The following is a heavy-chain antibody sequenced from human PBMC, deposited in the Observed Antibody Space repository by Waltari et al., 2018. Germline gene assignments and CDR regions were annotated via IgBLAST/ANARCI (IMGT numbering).Heavy chain of an antibody. CDR1: GGSFSGYY. J-gene: IGHJ4*02. V-gene: IGHV4-34*01. D-gene: IGHD5-18*01. CDR3: ARYRRGYSYGFDY. Sequence: QVQLQQWGAGLLKPSETLSLTCAVYGGSFSGYYWSWIRQPPGKGLEWIGEINHSGSTNYNPSLKSRVTISVDTSKNQFSLKLSSVTAADTAVYYCARYRRGYSYGFDYWGQGTLVTVSS. CDR2: INHSGST.